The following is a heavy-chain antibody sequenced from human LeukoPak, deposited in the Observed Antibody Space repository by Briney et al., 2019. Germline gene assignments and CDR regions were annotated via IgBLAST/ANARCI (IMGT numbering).Heavy chain of an antibody. Sequence: ASVKVSCNASGYTYTAHYIHWFRQAPGQGLEWLGRISPSSGETEYGQRCQGRVTLARDTSSSEANMELRRLRSDDTAVYYCARDPGYSYAFDIWGQGTVVIVSS. V-gene: IGHV1-2*06. D-gene: IGHD2-21*01. CDR3: ARDPGYSYAFDI. J-gene: IGHJ3*02. CDR2: ISPSSGET. CDR1: GYTYTAHY.